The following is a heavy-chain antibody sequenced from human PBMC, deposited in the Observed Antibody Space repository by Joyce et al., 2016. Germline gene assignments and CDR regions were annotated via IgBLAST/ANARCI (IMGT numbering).Heavy chain of an antibody. CDR3: ARHLGGNSPARD. V-gene: IGHV5-10-1*03. Sequence: EVQLVQSGTEVKAPGESLRISCETSGYTFVNYWISWVRQKPGKGLDWMGRIDPRDSYVDYRGASYTDYDQPPRGLVTMSVDKSIGTAYLQWRSLKVSDTAIYYCARHLGGNSPARDWGQGTLVVVSS. CDR2: IDPRDSYV. J-gene: IGHJ4*02. D-gene: IGHD1-1*01. CDR1: GYTFVNYW.